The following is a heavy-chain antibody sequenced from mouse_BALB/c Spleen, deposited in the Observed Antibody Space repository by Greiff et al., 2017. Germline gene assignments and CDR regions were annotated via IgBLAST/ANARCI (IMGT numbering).Heavy chain of an antibody. V-gene: IGHV3-6*02. J-gene: IGHJ3*01. CDR1: GYSITSGYY. CDR2: ISYDGSN. Sequence: VQLQQSGPGLVKPSQSLSLTCSVTGYSITSGYYWYWIRQFPGNKLEWMGYISYDGSNNYNPSLKNRISITRDTSKNQFFLKLNSVTTEDTATYYCAGSTGTPWFAYWGQGTLVTVSA. CDR3: AGSTGTPWFAY. D-gene: IGHD4-1*01.